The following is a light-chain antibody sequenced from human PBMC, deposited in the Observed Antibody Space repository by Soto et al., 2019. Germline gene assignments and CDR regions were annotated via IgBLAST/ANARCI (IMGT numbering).Light chain of an antibody. CDR1: SSDVGGYNY. V-gene: IGLV2-14*01. J-gene: IGLJ1*01. CDR2: EVN. CDR3: SSYTSDTSPYV. Sequence: QSVLTQPASVSGSPGQSITISCTGTSSDVGGYNYVSWYQLHPGKAPKLIIYEVNNRPSGLSNRFSGSKSGNTASLTISGLQADDEGDYYCSSYTSDTSPYVFGTGTKVTV.